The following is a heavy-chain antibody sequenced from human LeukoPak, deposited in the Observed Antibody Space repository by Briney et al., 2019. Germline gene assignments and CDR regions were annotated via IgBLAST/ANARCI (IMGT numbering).Heavy chain of an antibody. CDR2: NSWNSGRI. CDR3: VKGAFGGNCFYRRDV. D-gene: IGHD2-15*01. V-gene: IGHV3-9*01. CDR1: GLTFDDYA. J-gene: IGHJ6*02. Sequence: PGRSLRLSCAASGLTFDDYAMHWVRQAPGEGLEWVSGNSWNSGRIAYADSVKGRFNISRDNAKNSLYLQMNSLTFDGTALYYFVKGAFGGNCFYRRDVWGLGTTVTVPS.